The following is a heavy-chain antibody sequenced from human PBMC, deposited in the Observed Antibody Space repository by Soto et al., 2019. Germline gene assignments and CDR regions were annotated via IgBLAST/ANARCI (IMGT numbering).Heavy chain of an antibody. CDR1: GGTFSSYT. J-gene: IGHJ5*02. V-gene: IGHV1-69*04. CDR2: IIPILGIA. D-gene: IGHD2-2*01. Sequence: ASVKVSCKASGGTFSSYTISWVRQAPGQGLEWMGRIIPILGIANYAQKFQGRVTITADKSTSTAYMELSSLRSEDTAVYYCARDDCSSNSCYFGTGGLNWFDPWGQGTLVTVSS. CDR3: ARDDCSSNSCYFGTGGLNWFDP.